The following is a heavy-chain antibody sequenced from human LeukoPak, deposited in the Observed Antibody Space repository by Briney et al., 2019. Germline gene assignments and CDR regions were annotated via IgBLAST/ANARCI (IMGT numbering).Heavy chain of an antibody. CDR2: IGFGDDSA. CDR3: AKDEGYYDSSGYYNC. CDR1: GFTFNNYA. V-gene: IGHV3-23*01. D-gene: IGHD3-22*01. J-gene: IGHJ4*02. Sequence: GGSLRLSCAASGFTFNNYAMSWVRQAPGRGLEWVSTIGFGDDSAYYADSVKGRFTISRDNSKNTLYLQMNSLRAEDTAVYYCAKDEGYYDSSGYYNCWGQGTLVTVSS.